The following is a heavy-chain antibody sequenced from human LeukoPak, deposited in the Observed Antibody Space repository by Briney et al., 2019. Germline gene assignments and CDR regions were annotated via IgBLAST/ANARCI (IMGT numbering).Heavy chain of an antibody. J-gene: IGHJ3*02. D-gene: IGHD3-22*01. CDR3: ARDFQYYYDSSGYPTRDDAFDI. Sequence: GGSLRLSCAASGFTFSSYWMSWVRQAPGKGLEWVANIKQDGSEKYYVDSVKGRFTISRDNAKNSLYLQMNSLRAEDTAVYYCARDFQYYYDSSGYPTRDDAFDIWGQGTMVTVSS. V-gene: IGHV3-7*01. CDR1: GFTFSSYW. CDR2: IKQDGSEK.